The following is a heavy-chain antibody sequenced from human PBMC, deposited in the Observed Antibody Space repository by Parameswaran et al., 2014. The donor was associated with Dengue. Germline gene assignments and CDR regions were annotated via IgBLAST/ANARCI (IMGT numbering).Heavy chain of an antibody. J-gene: IGHJ6*02. V-gene: IGHV4-34*01. D-gene: IGHD3-3*01. CDR3: ARGFWSGRNQYYYYGMDV. CDR2: SNHSGST. Sequence: RQPPGRAWSGLGKSNHSGSTNYNPSLKSRVTISVDTSKNQFSLKLSSVTAADTAVYYCARGFWSGRNQYYYYGMDVWGQGTTVTVSS.